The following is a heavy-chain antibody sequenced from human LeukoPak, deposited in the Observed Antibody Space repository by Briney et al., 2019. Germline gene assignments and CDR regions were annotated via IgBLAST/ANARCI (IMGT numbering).Heavy chain of an antibody. J-gene: IGHJ3*02. D-gene: IGHD2-2*01. V-gene: IGHV1-69*04. CDR1: GGTFSSYA. CDR2: IIPILGIA. Sequence: GASVKVSCKASGGTFSSYAISWVRQAPGQGLEWMGRIIPILGIANYAQKFQGRVTITADKSTSTAYMELSSLRSEDTAVYYCARDASQVVPAATDIWGQGTMVTVSS. CDR3: ARDASQVVPAATDI.